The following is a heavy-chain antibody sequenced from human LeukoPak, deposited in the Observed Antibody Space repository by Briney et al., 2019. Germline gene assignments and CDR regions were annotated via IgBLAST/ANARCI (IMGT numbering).Heavy chain of an antibody. J-gene: IGHJ5*02. CDR2: INPDGSQK. Sequence: GGSLRLSCAASGFTFSLYWMTWVRQSPGKGLEWVADINPDGSQKYSVDSVKGRFTISRDNAKNSLFLQMNSLRAEDTAVYYCARDRYGGTHNWFDPWGQGTLVTVSS. V-gene: IGHV3-7*01. D-gene: IGHD4-23*01. CDR1: GFTFSLYW. CDR3: ARDRYGGTHNWFDP.